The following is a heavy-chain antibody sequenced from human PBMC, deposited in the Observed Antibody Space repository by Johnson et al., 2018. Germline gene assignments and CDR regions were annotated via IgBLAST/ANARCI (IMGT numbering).Heavy chain of an antibody. CDR1: GFTFSDYH. D-gene: IGHD3/OR15-3a*01. J-gene: IGHJ6*03. Sequence: QVQLVESGGGLVKPGGSQRLSCAASGFTFSDYHMTWIRQAPGKGLEWVSSISNGGSNKDYADSVKGRFTISRDTAKNSLYLQMNSRRDADTAGYYCARLKPGLPIMGAGAHHYLDVWGKGTTVTVSS. CDR2: ISNGGSNK. V-gene: IGHV3-11*04. CDR3: ARLKPGLPIMGAGAHHYLDV.